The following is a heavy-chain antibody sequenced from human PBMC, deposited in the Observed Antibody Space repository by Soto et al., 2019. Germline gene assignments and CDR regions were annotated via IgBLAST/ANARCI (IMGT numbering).Heavy chain of an antibody. CDR2: IRAKSNKYAT. V-gene: IGHV3-73*01. CDR1: GFSFSGSA. D-gene: IGHD1-26*01. J-gene: IGHJ4*02. Sequence: QTVGSLRLSCAASGFSFSGSAIHWVRQASGKGLEWVGRIRAKSNKYATLYAESLKGRFTISRDDSQSTAYLEMNSLKTEDTAVYYCNSGSYYSSIWGQGTLVTVSS. CDR3: NSGSYYSSI.